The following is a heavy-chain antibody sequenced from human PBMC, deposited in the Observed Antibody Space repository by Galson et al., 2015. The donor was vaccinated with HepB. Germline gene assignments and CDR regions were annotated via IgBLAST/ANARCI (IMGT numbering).Heavy chain of an antibody. D-gene: IGHD2-2*02. J-gene: IGHJ6*03. Sequence: SLRLSCAASGFTFSSYGMHWVRQAPGKGLEWVAVISYDGSNKYYADSVKGRFTISRDNSKNTLYLQMNSLRAEDTAVYYCAKDRHQLLYTGTYYMDVWGKGTTVTVSS. CDR3: AKDRHQLLYTGTYYMDV. CDR2: ISYDGSNK. V-gene: IGHV3-30*18. CDR1: GFTFSSYG.